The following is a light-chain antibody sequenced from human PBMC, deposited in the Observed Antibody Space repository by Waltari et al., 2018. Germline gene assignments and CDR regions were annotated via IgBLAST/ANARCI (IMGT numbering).Light chain of an antibody. CDR1: STYIGSYDN. J-gene: IGLJ2*01. CDR2: NVS. V-gene: IGLV2-14*03. CDR3: SSYTSASHVV. Sequence: QSALTQPASVSGSPGQSIPISCTGTSTYIGSYDNVSWYQQHPGKVHKLIIYNVSKRPSGVSNRFSGSKSGNTASLTIAGLQADDEADYSCSSYTSASHVVFGRGTKLTVL.